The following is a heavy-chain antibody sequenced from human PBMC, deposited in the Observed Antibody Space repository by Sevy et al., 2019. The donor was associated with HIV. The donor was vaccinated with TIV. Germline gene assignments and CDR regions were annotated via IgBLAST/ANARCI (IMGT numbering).Heavy chain of an antibody. CDR2: IKSKTDGGTT. CDR3: TTSRKQWLVNFDY. J-gene: IGHJ4*02. CDR1: GFTFSNAW. V-gene: IGHV3-15*01. Sequence: GSLRLSCAASGFTFSNAWMSWVRQAPGKGLEWVGRIKSKTDGGTTDYAAPVKGRFTISRDDSQNTLYLQMNSLKTADTAVYYCTTSRKQWLVNFDYWGQGTLVTVSS. D-gene: IGHD6-19*01.